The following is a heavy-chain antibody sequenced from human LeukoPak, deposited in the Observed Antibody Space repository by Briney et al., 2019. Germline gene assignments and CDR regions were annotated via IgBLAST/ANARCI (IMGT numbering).Heavy chain of an antibody. V-gene: IGHV4-39*01. D-gene: IGHD3/OR15-3a*01. CDR3: ARHPDWNSDY. CDR2: IYYSGST. CDR1: GGSISSSSYY. J-gene: IGHJ4*02. Sequence: SETLSLTRTVSGGSISSSSYYWGWIRQPPGKGLEWIGSIYYSGSTYYNPSLKSRVTISVDTSKNQFSLKLSSVTAADTAVYYCARHPDWNSDYWGQGTLVTVSS.